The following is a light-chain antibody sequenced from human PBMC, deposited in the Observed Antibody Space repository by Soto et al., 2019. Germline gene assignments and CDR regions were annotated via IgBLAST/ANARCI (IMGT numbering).Light chain of an antibody. Sequence: EVVLTQSPATLSLSPGERATLSCRACQSVGTFLAWYQQKPGQSPRLVFYDASNRASGIPARFSGSGSGTAFTLTISSLEPEDFAVYYCQQRGYWPRTFGQGTKLQIK. CDR2: DAS. J-gene: IGKJ2*01. V-gene: IGKV3-11*01. CDR1: QSVGTF. CDR3: QQRGYWPRT.